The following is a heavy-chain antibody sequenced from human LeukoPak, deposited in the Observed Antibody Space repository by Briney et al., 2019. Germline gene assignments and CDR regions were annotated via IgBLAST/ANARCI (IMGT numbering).Heavy chain of an antibody. J-gene: IGHJ4*02. CDR2: INWNGDST. CDR1: GFIFSSGW. V-gene: IGHV3-20*04. CDR3: AREAGYSYNFYFVY. D-gene: IGHD5-18*01. Sequence: GGSLRLSCAASGFIFSSGWVSWVRQAPGKGLEWVTGINWNGDSTGYADSVKGRFTISRDNARNSLYLQMNSLRAEDTALYYCAREAGYSYNFYFVYWGQGTLVTVSS.